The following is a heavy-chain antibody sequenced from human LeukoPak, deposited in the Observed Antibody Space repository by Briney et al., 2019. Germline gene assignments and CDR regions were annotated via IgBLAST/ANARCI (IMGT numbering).Heavy chain of an antibody. J-gene: IGHJ4*02. CDR2: ISGSSGII. CDR3: ASSGSGSPDRDY. D-gene: IGHD3-10*01. Sequence: GGSLRLSCAASGFTFNTYTMNWVRQAPGKGLEWVSYISGSSGIIDYADSVRGRFTISRDNAKNSLYLQMNSLRAEDTAVYYCASSGSGSPDRDYWGQGTLVTVSS. CDR1: GFTFNTYT. V-gene: IGHV3-48*01.